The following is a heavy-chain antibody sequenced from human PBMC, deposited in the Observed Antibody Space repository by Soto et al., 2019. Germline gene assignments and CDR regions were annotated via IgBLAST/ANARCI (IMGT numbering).Heavy chain of an antibody. V-gene: IGHV5-10-1*01. CDR3: ARGDYDYYYGMDV. J-gene: IGHJ6*02. CDR1: GYSFTSYW. Sequence: GESLKISCKGSGYSFTSYWISWVRQMPGKGLEWMGRIDPSDSYTNYSPSFQGHVTIPADKSISTAYLQWSSMKASDTAMYYCARGDYDYYYGMDVWGQGTTVTVSS. CDR2: IDPSDSYT.